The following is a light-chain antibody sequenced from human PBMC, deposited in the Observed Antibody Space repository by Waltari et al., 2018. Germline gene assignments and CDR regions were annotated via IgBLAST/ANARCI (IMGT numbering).Light chain of an antibody. J-gene: IGKJ5*01. CDR2: WAS. CDR1: QSVLYSSNNKNY. CDR3: QQYYSTPT. V-gene: IGKV4-1*01. Sequence: DIVMTQSPDSLAVSLVERASINSKTSQSVLYSSNNKNYLAWFQQNPGQPPKLLIYWASTRESGVPDRFSGSGSGTDFTLTISSLQAEDVAVYYCQQYYSTPTFGQGTRLEIK.